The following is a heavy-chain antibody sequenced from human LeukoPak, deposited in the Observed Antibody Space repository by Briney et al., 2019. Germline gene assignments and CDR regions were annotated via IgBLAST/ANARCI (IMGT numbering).Heavy chain of an antibody. CDR3: ARNPSSIAVAGRSFDY. J-gene: IGHJ4*02. V-gene: IGHV4-39*07. CDR1: GGSISSSSYY. D-gene: IGHD6-19*01. CDR2: IYYSGST. Sequence: SETLSLTCTVSGGSISSSSYYWGWIRQPPGKGLEWIGSIYYSGSTYYNPSLKSRVTISVDTSKNQFSLKLSSVTAADTAVYYCARNPSSIAVAGRSFDYWGQGTLVTVSS.